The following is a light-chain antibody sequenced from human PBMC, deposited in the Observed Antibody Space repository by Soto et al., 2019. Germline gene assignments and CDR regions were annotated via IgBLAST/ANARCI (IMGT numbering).Light chain of an antibody. CDR2: DAS. J-gene: IGKJ4*01. CDR3: QKYDNYPLN. Sequence: DIQMTQSPSTPSASVGDRVNDTCPASQSINNWLAWYQQKPGKAPKFLIYDASNLESGVPSRFSGSASGTEFTLTISSLQPDDFATYYCQKYDNYPLNFGGGTKGDIK. CDR1: QSINNW. V-gene: IGKV1-5*01.